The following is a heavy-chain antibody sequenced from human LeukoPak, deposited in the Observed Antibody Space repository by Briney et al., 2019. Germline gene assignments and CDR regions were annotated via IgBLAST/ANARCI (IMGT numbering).Heavy chain of an antibody. J-gene: IGHJ3*02. V-gene: IGHV4-4*07. CDR2: IYTTGST. D-gene: IGHD3-10*01. CDR1: GGSISSYY. Sequence: SETLSFTCTVSGGSISSYYWSWIRQPAGKGLEWIGRIYTTGSTNYNPSLNSRVTISVDTSKNQFSLELSSVTAADTAVYYCARSPGGSGTRAFDIWGQGTMVTVSS. CDR3: ARSPGGSGTRAFDI.